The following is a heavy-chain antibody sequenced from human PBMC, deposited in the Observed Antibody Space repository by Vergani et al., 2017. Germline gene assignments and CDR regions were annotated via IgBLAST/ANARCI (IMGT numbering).Heavy chain of an antibody. D-gene: IGHD1-26*01. Sequence: QVQLQESGPGLVKPSETLSLTCTVSGGSISSYYWSWIRQPPGKGLEWIGYIYYSGSTNYNPSLKSRVTISVDTSKNQFSLKLSSVTAADTAVYYCAREANSGSYFDYWGQGTLVTVSS. V-gene: IGHV4-59*01. CDR1: GGSISSYY. CDR3: AREANSGSYFDY. CDR2: IYYSGST. J-gene: IGHJ4*02.